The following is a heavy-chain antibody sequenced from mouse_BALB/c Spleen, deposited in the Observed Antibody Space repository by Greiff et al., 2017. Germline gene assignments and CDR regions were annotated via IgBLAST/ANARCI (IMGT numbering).Heavy chain of an antibody. J-gene: IGHJ4*01. Sequence: EVQLVESGGGLVQPGGSLRLSCAASGFTFTDYYMSWVRQPPGKALEWLGFIRNKANGYTTEYSVSVKGRFTISRDNSQSILYLQMNTLRAEDSATSYCARLYDCYSYAMDYWGQGTSVTVSS. CDR1: GFTFTDYY. CDR3: ARLYDCYSYAMDY. CDR2: IRNKANGYTT. D-gene: IGHD2-3*01. V-gene: IGHV7-3*02.